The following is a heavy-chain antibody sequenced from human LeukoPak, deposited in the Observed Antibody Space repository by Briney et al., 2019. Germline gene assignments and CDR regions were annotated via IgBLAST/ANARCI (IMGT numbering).Heavy chain of an antibody. Sequence: SETLSLTCSVSGGSVGSFSIYYWSWVRQPAGKGLEWIGRIYTGGSTSTSYNPSLKSRVSISVDKSKNHFSLTLRSVTAADTAVYCCAMYNYDTSGFDYWGQGTRVTVSS. J-gene: IGHJ4*02. CDR1: GGSVGSFSIYY. CDR3: AMYNYDTSGFDY. CDR2: IYTGGST. D-gene: IGHD3-22*01. V-gene: IGHV4-4*07.